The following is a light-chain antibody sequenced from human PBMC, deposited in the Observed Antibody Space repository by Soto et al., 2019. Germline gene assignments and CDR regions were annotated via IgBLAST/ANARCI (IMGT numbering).Light chain of an antibody. J-gene: IGLJ2*01. CDR3: SSWTSRNTVV. Sequence: QSVLTQPASVSGSPGQSITISCTGTSSNVGSYNYVSWYQQHPGQAPKLIIYEVSNRPSGVSNRFSGSKSGNTASLTISGLQAEDEADYYCSSWTSRNTVVFGVGTKLTVL. V-gene: IGLV2-14*01. CDR1: SSNVGSYNY. CDR2: EVS.